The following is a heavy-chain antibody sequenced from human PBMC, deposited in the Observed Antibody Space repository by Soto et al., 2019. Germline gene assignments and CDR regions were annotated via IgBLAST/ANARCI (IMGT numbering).Heavy chain of an antibody. D-gene: IGHD2-8*01. V-gene: IGHV3-23*01. J-gene: IGHJ1*01. CDR1: GFTFSSYA. CDR2: ISGRGGST. Sequence: PGGSLRLSCAASGFTFSSYALRWVRQAPGKGLEWVSAISGRGGSTYYADSLKGRCTISRDNSKNTLYLQMNRLSAEDTAVYYCAKGRTISHIYFQHGGQGTLVTVSS. CDR3: AKGRTISHIYFQH.